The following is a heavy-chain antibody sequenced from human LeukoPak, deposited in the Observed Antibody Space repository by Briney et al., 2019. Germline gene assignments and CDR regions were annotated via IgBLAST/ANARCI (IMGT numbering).Heavy chain of an antibody. Sequence: ASAKVSCKASGYTFTGYYMHWVRQAPGQGLEWMGWINPNSGGTNYAQKFQGRVTMTRDTSINTAYMELSRLRSDDTAVYYCAREGGSYYYGMDVWGQGTTVTVSS. V-gene: IGHV1-2*02. CDR3: AREGGSYYYGMDV. J-gene: IGHJ6*02. CDR2: INPNSGGT. CDR1: GYTFTGYY. D-gene: IGHD3-10*01.